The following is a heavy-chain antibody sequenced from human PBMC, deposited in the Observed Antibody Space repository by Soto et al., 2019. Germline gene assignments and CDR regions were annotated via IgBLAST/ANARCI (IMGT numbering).Heavy chain of an antibody. CDR3: ARNAQLVGIAAGGYYYYYGMDV. J-gene: IGHJ6*02. Sequence: QVQLVESGGGVVQPGRSLRLSCAASGFTFSSYGMHWVRQAPGKGLEWVAVIWYDGSNKYYADSVKGRFTISRDNSKNTLYLQMTSLRAEDTAVYYCARNAQLVGIAAGGYYYYYGMDVWGQGTTVTVSS. V-gene: IGHV3-33*01. D-gene: IGHD6-13*01. CDR1: GFTFSSYG. CDR2: IWYDGSNK.